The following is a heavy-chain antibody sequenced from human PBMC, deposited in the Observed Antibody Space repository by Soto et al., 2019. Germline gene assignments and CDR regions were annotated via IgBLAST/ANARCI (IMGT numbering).Heavy chain of an antibody. CDR3: ARINWVQRYYYGMDV. D-gene: IGHD7-27*01. CDR2: IIPIFGTA. J-gene: IGHJ6*02. Sequence: SVKVSCKASGYTFTTYYMHWVRQAPGQGLEWMGGIIPIFGTANYAQKFQGRVTITADESTSTAYMELSSLRSEDTAVYYCARINWVQRYYYGMDVWGQGTTVTVSS. CDR1: GYTFTTYY. V-gene: IGHV1-69*13.